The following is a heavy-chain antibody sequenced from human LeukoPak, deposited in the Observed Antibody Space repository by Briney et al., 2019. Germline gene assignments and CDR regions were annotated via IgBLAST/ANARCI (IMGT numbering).Heavy chain of an antibody. D-gene: IGHD6-6*01. CDR2: ISGGGGST. V-gene: IGHV3-23*01. Sequence: GGSLKLSCAASGFTFSSYAMSGVRQAPGKGLKWVSAISGGGGSTNYADSVKGRFTISRDNSKNTLYLQMNSLRAEDTALYYCAKRIAAQENFDYWGQGTLVTVSS. CDR1: GFTFSSYA. CDR3: AKRIAAQENFDY. J-gene: IGHJ4*02.